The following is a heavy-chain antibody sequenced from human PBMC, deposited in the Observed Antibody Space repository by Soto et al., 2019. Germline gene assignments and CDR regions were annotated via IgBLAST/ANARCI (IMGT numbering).Heavy chain of an antibody. Sequence: SETLSLTCTVSGDSISSSTYYWGWIRQPPGKGLEWIGSMFYSGNTYYNPSLKSRVTLSINTSKNQFSLKLNSVTAADTAVYYCVSPEGYYDSSGYTLDYWGQGTLVTVSS. D-gene: IGHD3-22*01. J-gene: IGHJ4*02. CDR2: MFYSGNT. V-gene: IGHV4-39*01. CDR3: VSPEGYYDSSGYTLDY. CDR1: GDSISSSTYY.